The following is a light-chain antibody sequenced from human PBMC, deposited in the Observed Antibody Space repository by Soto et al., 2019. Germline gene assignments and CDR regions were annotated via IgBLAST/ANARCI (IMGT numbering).Light chain of an antibody. CDR2: DAS. CDR3: QQRSKWPLT. J-gene: IGKJ4*01. CDR1: QSVSSC. V-gene: IGKV3-11*01. Sequence: SVFAQSPATLSLSPGERATLSWRASQSVSSCLAWYQQKPGQAPRLLIYDASNRATGIPARFSGSGSGTDFTLTISSLEPEDFAVYYCQQRSKWPLTFGGGTKVDI.